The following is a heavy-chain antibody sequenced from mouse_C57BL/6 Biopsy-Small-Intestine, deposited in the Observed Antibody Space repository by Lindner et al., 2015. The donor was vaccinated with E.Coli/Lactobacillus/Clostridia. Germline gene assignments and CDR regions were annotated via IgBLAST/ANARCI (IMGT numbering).Heavy chain of an antibody. J-gene: IGHJ1*03. CDR1: GYTFTSYT. Sequence: VQLQESGAELARPGASVKMSCKASGYTFTSYTMHWVKQRPGQGLEWIGYINPSSGYTKYNQKLKDKATLTADKSSSTAYMQLSSLTSEDSAVYYCARWDYYGSSWFFDVWGTGTTVTVSS. V-gene: IGHV1-4*01. CDR3: ARWDYYGSSWFFDV. CDR2: INPSSGYT. D-gene: IGHD1-1*01.